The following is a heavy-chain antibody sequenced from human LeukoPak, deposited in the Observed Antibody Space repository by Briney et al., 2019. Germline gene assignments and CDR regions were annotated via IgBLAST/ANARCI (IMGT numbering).Heavy chain of an antibody. CDR2: IYYSGST. CDR3: ARQDSYYYYYYMDV. CDR1: GGSISSGDYY. D-gene: IGHD2-15*01. J-gene: IGHJ6*03. Sequence: PSETLSLTCTVSGGSISSGDYYWSWIRQPPGKGLEWIGYIYYSGSTYYNPSLKSRVTISVDTSKNQFSLKLSSVTATDTAVYYCARQDSYYYYYYMDVWGKGTTVTVSS. V-gene: IGHV4-30-4*08.